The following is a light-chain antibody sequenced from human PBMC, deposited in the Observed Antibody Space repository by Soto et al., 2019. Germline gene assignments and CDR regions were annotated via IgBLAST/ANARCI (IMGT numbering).Light chain of an antibody. Sequence: EIVLTQSPGTLSLSPGERATLSCRASEFVTSTYLAWYQQKSGQAPRLLIYGGSNRATGIPDRFRGSGSGTDFTLTISRLEPEDFAVYYCQQYFTSRTFGQGTKVDI. CDR3: QQYFTSRT. CDR1: EFVTSTY. V-gene: IGKV3-20*01. J-gene: IGKJ1*01. CDR2: GGS.